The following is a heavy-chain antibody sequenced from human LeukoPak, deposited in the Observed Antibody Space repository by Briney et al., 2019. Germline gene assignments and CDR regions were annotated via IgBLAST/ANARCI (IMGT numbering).Heavy chain of an antibody. D-gene: IGHD2-15*01. CDR3: ARDGIWAFDI. Sequence: PSETLSLTCTVSGGSISSYYWSWIRQPPGKGLEWIAYIYDSGSPKYNPSLMSRVTISLDTSKNQFSLKLNSVTAADTAVYYCARDGIWAFDIWGQGTMVTVSS. V-gene: IGHV4-59*12. CDR2: IYDSGSP. CDR1: GGSISSYY. J-gene: IGHJ3*02.